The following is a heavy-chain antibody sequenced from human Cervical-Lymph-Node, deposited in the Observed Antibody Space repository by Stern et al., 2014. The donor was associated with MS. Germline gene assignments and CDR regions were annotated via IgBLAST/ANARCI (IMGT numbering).Heavy chain of an antibody. CDR2: IIPSLKAP. CDR1: EETFRRYA. CDR3: ARLGNNGLDV. Sequence: MQLVQSGTEVKRPGSSVKVSCKVSEETFRRYAVSWVRQAPGQRLEYMGGIIPSLKAPNYVQKFLGRLTITADESTNTAYMELSSLRSEDTALYYCARLGNNGLDVWGQGTMVIVSA. V-gene: IGHV1-69*01. J-gene: IGHJ3*01. D-gene: IGHD2/OR15-2a*01.